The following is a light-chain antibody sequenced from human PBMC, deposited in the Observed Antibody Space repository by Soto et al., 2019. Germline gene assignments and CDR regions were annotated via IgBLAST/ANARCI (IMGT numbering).Light chain of an antibody. Sequence: ALQMTQSPSSLSASVGDRVTITCRASQGIRHYLGWYQQKPGKAPKLLIYAASSLQSGVPSRFSGSGSSTDFTLTISSLQHEDFATYYCLQDYNYPLTFGGGTKVEIK. CDR2: AAS. CDR1: QGIRHY. CDR3: LQDYNYPLT. V-gene: IGKV1-6*01. J-gene: IGKJ4*01.